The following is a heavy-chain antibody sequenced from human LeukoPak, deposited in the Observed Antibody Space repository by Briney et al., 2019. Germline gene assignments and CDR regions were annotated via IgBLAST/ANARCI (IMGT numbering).Heavy chain of an antibody. CDR3: ARAELPCSGSSCFSY. J-gene: IGHJ4*02. V-gene: IGHV7-4-1*02. CDR1: GYTFTTYA. Sequence: GASVTVSCKASGYTFTTYAINWVRQAPGQGLEWMGWINTNTGNPTYAQGFTGRFVFSLDTSVSTAYLQISSLRAEDTAVYYCARAELPCSGSSCFSYWGQGTLVTVSS. CDR2: INTNTGNP. D-gene: IGHD2-15*01.